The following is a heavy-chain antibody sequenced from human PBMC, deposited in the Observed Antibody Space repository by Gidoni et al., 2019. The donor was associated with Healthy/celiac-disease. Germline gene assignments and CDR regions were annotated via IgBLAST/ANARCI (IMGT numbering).Heavy chain of an antibody. Sequence: EVQLVESVGGLFQPGGSLRLSCAASGCTFRSYWMSWVRQAQGKGLAVVDNVKLDGSEKYYVDSVKGRFTISRDNAKNSLYLQMNSLRAEDTAVYYCARAQYYYDSSGYRGFDYWGQGTLVTVSS. CDR1: GCTFRSYW. V-gene: IGHV3-7*04. D-gene: IGHD3-22*01. CDR3: ARAQYYYDSSGYRGFDY. CDR2: VKLDGSEK. J-gene: IGHJ4*02.